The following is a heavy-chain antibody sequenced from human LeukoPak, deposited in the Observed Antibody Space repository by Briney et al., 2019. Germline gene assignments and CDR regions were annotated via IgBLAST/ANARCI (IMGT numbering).Heavy chain of an antibody. J-gene: IGHJ4*02. CDR3: ARRSGSYLYYFDY. Sequence: GASVKVSCKASGYSFTSFAFSWVRQAPGQGLEWMGWISAYNDNTNSVQKFQGRVTMTTDTSTSTAYMELRSLRSDDTAVYYCARRSGSYLYYFDYWGQGTLVTVSS. CDR1: GYSFTSFA. CDR2: ISAYNDNT. V-gene: IGHV1-18*01. D-gene: IGHD1-26*01.